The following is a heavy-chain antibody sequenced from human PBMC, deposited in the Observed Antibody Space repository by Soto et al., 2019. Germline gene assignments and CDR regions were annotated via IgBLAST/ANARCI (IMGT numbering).Heavy chain of an antibody. J-gene: IGHJ4*02. CDR2: ISYSGTT. CDR3: ATMGTPVTGLCYFDY. CDR1: GGSISSGNYY. V-gene: IGHV4-30-4*01. Sequence: PSETLSLTCTVSGGSISSGNYYWSWIRQPPGKGLEWIGFISYSGTTHYSASLRSRVSISVDTSKNQFSLDLSSVTAADTAVYYCATMGTPVTGLCYFDYWGQGTLVTVSS. D-gene: IGHD4-17*01.